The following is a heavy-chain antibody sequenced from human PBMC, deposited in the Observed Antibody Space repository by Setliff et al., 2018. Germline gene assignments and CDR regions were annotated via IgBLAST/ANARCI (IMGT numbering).Heavy chain of an antibody. CDR3: ARAWTPRYCSSTSCYYYMDV. J-gene: IGHJ6*03. V-gene: IGHV4-4*07. CDR2: IYIGGSP. D-gene: IGHD2-2*01. CDR1: GGSISSYY. Sequence: SETLSLTCTVSGGSISSYYWSWIRQPAGKGLEWIGHIYIGGSPNYNPSLKSRVTMSIDTSKNQFSLKLNSVTAPDTAVYYCARAWTPRYCSSTSCYYYMDVWAKGTTVTVSS.